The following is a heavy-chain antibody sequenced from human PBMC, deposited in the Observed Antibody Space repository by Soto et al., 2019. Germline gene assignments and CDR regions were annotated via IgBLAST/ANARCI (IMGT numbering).Heavy chain of an antibody. D-gene: IGHD4-17*01. Sequence: GGSLRLSCAASGFTFDDYTMYWVRQAPGKGLEWVSLISWDGGSTYYADSVKGRFTVSRDNSKNSLFLQMNSLRTEDTALYYCAKHIVPRGGDYFFYTDYWGQGTLVTVSS. V-gene: IGHV3-43*01. CDR3: AKHIVPRGGDYFFYTDY. J-gene: IGHJ4*02. CDR2: ISWDGGST. CDR1: GFTFDDYT.